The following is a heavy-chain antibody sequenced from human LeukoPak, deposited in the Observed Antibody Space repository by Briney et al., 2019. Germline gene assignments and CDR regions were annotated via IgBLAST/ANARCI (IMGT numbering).Heavy chain of an antibody. J-gene: IGHJ4*02. CDR1: GFTFSSYA. CDR2: ISYDGSSK. D-gene: IGHD6-19*01. CDR3: ARAKGVAVAGTAFDY. V-gene: IGHV3-30-3*01. Sequence: PGRSLRLSCAASGFTFSSYAIHWVRQAPGKGLEWVTFISYDGSSKSYADSVKGRFTISRDNSKNTLYLQMNSLRVEDAAVYYCARAKGVAVAGTAFDYWGQGTLVTVSS.